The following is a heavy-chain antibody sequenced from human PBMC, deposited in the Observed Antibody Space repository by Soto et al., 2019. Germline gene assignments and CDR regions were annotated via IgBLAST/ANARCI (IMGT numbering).Heavy chain of an antibody. Sequence: EVQLVESGGGLVQPGGSLRLSCAASGFTFNAYWMHWVRQPPGKGMVWVSRLNSDGSIKNYGDSMKGRITISRDNADKTVYLQLNSLRDEDTAVYYCVRGLKNYYAIDVWDPGTTVTVSS. CDR2: LNSDGSIK. CDR3: VRGLKNYYAIDV. J-gene: IGHJ6*02. CDR1: GFTFNAYW. V-gene: IGHV3-74*01. D-gene: IGHD3-10*01.